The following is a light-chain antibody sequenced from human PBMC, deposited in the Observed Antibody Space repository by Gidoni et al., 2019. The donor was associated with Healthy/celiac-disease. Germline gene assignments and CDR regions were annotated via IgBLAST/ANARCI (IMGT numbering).Light chain of an antibody. Sequence: EIVLTQSPGTLSLSPGERATLSCRASQSVSNGYLAWYQQKPGQAPRLLVYGAYGASTRATGIPDRFSGSGSRTDFTLTISRLEPEDSAVYYCQQYVSLVTFGGGTKVEIK. CDR3: QQYVSLVT. CDR2: GAYGAS. V-gene: IGKV3-20*01. J-gene: IGKJ4*01. CDR1: QSVSNGY.